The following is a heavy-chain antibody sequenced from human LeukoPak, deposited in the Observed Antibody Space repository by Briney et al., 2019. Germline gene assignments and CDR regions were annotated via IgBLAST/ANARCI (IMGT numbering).Heavy chain of an antibody. D-gene: IGHD5-18*01. CDR1: GGSISSYY. J-gene: IGHJ2*01. Sequence: SETLSLTCTVSGGSISSYYWSWIRQPPGKGLEWIGYIYYSGSTNYNPSLKSRDTISIDTSKNQFSLKLSSVTAADTAVYYCARDVGGYRYGYRPTELYWYFDLWGRGTLVTVSS. V-gene: IGHV4-59*12. CDR3: ARDVGGYRYGYRPTELYWYFDL. CDR2: IYYSGST.